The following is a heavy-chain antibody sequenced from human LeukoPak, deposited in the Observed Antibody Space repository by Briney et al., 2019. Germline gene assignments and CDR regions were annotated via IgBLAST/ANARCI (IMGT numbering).Heavy chain of an antibody. Sequence: GGSLRLSCAASGFTFNTYGMNWVRQAPGKGLEWVSSITEFGATTCYADSVRGRFTVSRDNSKNTLYLQMNSLRAEDTAVYYCAKDLYSGSYYPFDYWGQGTLVTVSS. D-gene: IGHD1-26*01. J-gene: IGHJ4*02. V-gene: IGHV3-23*01. CDR1: GFTFNTYG. CDR2: ITEFGATT. CDR3: AKDLYSGSYYPFDY.